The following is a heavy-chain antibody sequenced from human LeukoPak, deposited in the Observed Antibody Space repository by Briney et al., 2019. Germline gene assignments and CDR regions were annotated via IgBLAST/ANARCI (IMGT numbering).Heavy chain of an antibody. CDR3: ARRADDGFDI. Sequence: SETLSLTCTVSGGSISSYYWSWIRQPPGKGLEWIGYIYYSGSTNYNPSLKSRVTISVDTSKNQFSLKLSSVTAADTAVYYCARRADDGFDIRGQGTMVTVSS. CDR1: GGSISSYY. V-gene: IGHV4-59*08. CDR2: IYYSGST. J-gene: IGHJ3*02.